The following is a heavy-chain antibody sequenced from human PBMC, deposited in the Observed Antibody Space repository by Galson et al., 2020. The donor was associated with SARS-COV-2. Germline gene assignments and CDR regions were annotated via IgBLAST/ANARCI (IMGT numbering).Heavy chain of an antibody. CDR2: IYWDDDK. CDR3: AHRPPHYGDYVSVGDFDY. D-gene: IGHD4-17*01. CDR1: GFSLSTSGVG. Sequence: KMSGPTLVKPTQTLTLTCTFSGFSLSTSGVGVGWIRQPPGKALEWLALIYWDDDKRYSPSLKSRLTITKDTSKNQVVLTMTNMDPVDTATYYCAHRPPHYGDYVSVGDFDYWGQVTLVTVSS. V-gene: IGHV2-5*02. J-gene: IGHJ4*02.